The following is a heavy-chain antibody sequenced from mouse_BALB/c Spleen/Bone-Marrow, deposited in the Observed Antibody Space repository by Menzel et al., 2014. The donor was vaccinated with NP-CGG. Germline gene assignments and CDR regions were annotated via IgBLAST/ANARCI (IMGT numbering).Heavy chain of an antibody. Sequence: QVQLKQSGAELVKPGASVKLSCKASGYTFTSYWTHWVKQRPGQGLEWIGEINPSNGRTNYNEKFRIKATLTVDKSSSTAYMQLSSLTSEDSAVYYCASYRGAYWGQGTLVTVSA. J-gene: IGHJ3*01. D-gene: IGHD2-12*01. CDR2: INPSNGRT. CDR3: ASYRGAY. CDR1: GYTFTSYW. V-gene: IGHV1S81*02.